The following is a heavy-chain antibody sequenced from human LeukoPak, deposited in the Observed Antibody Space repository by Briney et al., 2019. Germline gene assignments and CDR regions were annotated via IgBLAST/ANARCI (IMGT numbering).Heavy chain of an antibody. J-gene: IGHJ4*02. Sequence: GCSLRLSCSASGFTFSSYAMHWVRQAPGKGLEYVSAISSNGGSTYYADSVKGRFTISRDNSKNTLYLQMSSLRPEDTAVYYCVKGIVVVTARALDYWGQGTLVTVSS. CDR1: GFTFSSYA. CDR3: VKGIVVVTARALDY. D-gene: IGHD2-21*02. CDR2: ISSNGGST. V-gene: IGHV3-64D*06.